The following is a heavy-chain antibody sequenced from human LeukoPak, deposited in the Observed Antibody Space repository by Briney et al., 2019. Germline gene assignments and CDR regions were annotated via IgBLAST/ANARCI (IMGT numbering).Heavy chain of an antibody. Sequence: GGSLRLSCAAAGFTFTSYAMSWVRQAPGKGLEWVSAISGSVGSTYYADSVKGPFTLSRDKSKNTPYLRMDRLRAEGTAIYFLAKGRGGSCYDWWGEGTLLTVS. D-gene: IGHD2-15*01. J-gene: IGHJ4*02. CDR2: ISGSVGST. CDR3: AKGRGGSCYDW. CDR1: GFTFTSYA. V-gene: IGHV3-23*01.